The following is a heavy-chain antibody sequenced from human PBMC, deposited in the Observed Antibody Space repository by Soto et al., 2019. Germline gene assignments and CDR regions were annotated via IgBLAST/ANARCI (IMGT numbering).Heavy chain of an antibody. V-gene: IGHV5-10-1*01. J-gene: IGHJ6*02. Sequence: PGESLKISCKGSGYSFTSYWISWVRQMPGKGLEWMGRIDPSDSYTNYSPSFQGHVTISADKSISTAYLQWSSLKASDTAMYYCARHVNSSIYYYYGMDVWGQGTTVTVSS. CDR3: ARHVNSSIYYYYGMDV. CDR2: IDPSDSYT. CDR1: GYSFTSYW. D-gene: IGHD6-19*01.